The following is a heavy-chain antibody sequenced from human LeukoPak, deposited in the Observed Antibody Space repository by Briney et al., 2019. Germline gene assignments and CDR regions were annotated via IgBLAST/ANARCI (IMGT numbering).Heavy chain of an antibody. V-gene: IGHV1-2*02. CDR2: IKPNSGGT. Sequence: ASVTVSCKASGYTFTGYYMHWVRQAPGQGLEWMGWIKPNSGGTNYAQKFQGRVTMTRDTSISTAYMELSRLRSDDTAVYYCARDQTLLWFGEATYYGMDVWGQGTTVTVSS. CDR1: GYTFTGYY. J-gene: IGHJ6*02. CDR3: ARDQTLLWFGEATYYGMDV. D-gene: IGHD3-10*01.